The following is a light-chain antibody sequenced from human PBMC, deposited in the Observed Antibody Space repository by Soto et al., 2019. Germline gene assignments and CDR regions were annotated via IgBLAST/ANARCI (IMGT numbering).Light chain of an antibody. J-gene: IGLJ2*01. CDR1: SSDVGGYKY. Sequence: QSVLTQPPSASGSPGQSVTISCTGTSSDVGGYKYVSWYQHHPGKAPKLMVFKVNKRPSGVPHRFSGSKSGNTASLTVSGIQTENEAEYYCRSYAGSNNLIFGGGTKLTVL. V-gene: IGLV2-8*01. CDR3: RSYAGSNNLI. CDR2: KVN.